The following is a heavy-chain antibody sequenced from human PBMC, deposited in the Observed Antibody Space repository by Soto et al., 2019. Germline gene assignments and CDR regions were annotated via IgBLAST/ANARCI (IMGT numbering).Heavy chain of an antibody. J-gene: IGHJ4*02. CDR2: ISGSGGST. V-gene: IGHV3-23*01. Sequence: EVQLLESGGGLVQPGGSLRLSCAASGFTFSSYAMNWVRQDPGKGLEWVSVISGSGGSTYYADSVKGRFTISRDNSKNTLYLLMNSLRTEDTAVYYCARRSSSWYFDYWGQGTLVTVSS. CDR1: GFTFSSYA. CDR3: ARRSSSWYFDY. D-gene: IGHD6-13*01.